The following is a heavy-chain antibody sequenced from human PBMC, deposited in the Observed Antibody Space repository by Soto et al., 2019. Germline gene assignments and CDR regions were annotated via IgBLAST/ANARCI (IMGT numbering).Heavy chain of an antibody. Sequence: QITLQESGPTLVKPTQTLTLTCTFSGFSFTTAGVAVGWIRQTPGGALEWLTLIYYNDDRRFSPSLKTRLTITGDTSKNRAVLSLTNVDPGDTATYFCAHSDGGYEIIYFDFWGQGIPVTVSS. D-gene: IGHD5-12*01. CDR2: IYYNDDR. CDR1: GFSFTTAGVA. J-gene: IGHJ4*02. V-gene: IGHV2-5*01. CDR3: AHSDGGYEIIYFDF.